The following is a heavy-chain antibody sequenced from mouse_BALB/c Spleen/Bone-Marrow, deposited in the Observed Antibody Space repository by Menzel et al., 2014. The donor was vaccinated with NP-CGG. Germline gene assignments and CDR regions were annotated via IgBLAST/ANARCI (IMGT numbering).Heavy chain of an antibody. CDR1: GFNLTGTC. D-gene: IGHD2-13*01. CDR2: INPTNGPT. Sequence: QVQLKQSGAELVKPGASVKLSCKASGFNLTGTCMHWVKQRPGQGLEWIGGINPTNGPTKYEQKFQSKATMTVDKSSNTAYMQLSSLTSEDSAVYYCARMVLRGDYMVDFWGQGTSVTVSS. V-gene: IGHV1S81*02. CDR3: ARMVLRGDYMVDF. J-gene: IGHJ4*01.